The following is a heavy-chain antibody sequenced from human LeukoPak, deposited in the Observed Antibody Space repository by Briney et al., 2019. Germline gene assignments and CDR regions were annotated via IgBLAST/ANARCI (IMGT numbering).Heavy chain of an antibody. D-gene: IGHD3-3*01. V-gene: IGHV4-31*03. CDR3: ARDHYDFWSGYPTPFGMDV. Sequence: SQTLSLTCTVSGGSISSGGYYWSWIRQHPGKGLEWIGYIYYSGSTYYNLSLKSRVTISVDTSKNQFSLKLSSVTAADTAVYYCARDHYDFWSGYPTPFGMDVWGQGTTVTVSS. CDR1: GGSISSGGYY. CDR2: IYYSGST. J-gene: IGHJ6*02.